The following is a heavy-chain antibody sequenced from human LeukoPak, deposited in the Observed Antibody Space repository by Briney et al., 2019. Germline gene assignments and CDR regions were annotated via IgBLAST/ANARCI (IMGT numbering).Heavy chain of an antibody. CDR3: AKTPDSSSSGFRPSFDY. D-gene: IGHD6-6*01. J-gene: IGHJ4*02. CDR1: GSIFGSYA. CDR2: MSGAGSST. V-gene: IGHV3-23*01. Sequence: GGSLRLSCAASGSIFGSYAMSWVRQAPGKGLEWVSAMSGAGSSTYYADSVKGRFTISRDNSNNTLYLQMSSLRAEDTAMYYCAKTPDSSSSGFRPSFDYWGQGTLVTVSS.